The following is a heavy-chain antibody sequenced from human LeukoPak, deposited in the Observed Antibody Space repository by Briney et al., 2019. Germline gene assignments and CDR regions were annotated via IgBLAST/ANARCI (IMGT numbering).Heavy chain of an antibody. CDR2: IYSDGST. CDR1: GFTVSSNY. V-gene: IGHV3-53*01. D-gene: IGHD3-22*01. CDR3: ARGRPYYYDSSGYYPYDAFDI. Sequence: GGSLRLSCAASGFTVSSNYMSWVSQAPGKGLEWVSVIYSDGSTYYADSVKGRFTISRDNSKNTLCLQMNSLRAEDTAVYYCARGRPYYYDSSGYYPYDAFDIWGQGTMVTVSS. J-gene: IGHJ3*02.